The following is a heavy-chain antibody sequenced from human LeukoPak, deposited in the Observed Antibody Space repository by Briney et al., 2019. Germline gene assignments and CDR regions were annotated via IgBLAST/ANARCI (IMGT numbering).Heavy chain of an antibody. J-gene: IGHJ4*02. CDR2: INHSGST. Sequence: PSETLSLTCAVYGGSFSGYYWSWIRQPPGKGLEWIGEINHSGSTNYNPSLKSRVTISVDTSKNQFSLKLSSVTAADTAVYYCARHKRYFPYYFDYWGQGTLVTVSS. CDR3: ARHKRYFPYYFDY. V-gene: IGHV4-34*01. CDR1: GGSFSGYY. D-gene: IGHD3-9*01.